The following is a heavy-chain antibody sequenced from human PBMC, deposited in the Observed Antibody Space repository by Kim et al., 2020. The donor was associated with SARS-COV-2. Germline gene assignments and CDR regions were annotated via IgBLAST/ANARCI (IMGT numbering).Heavy chain of an antibody. CDR3: ARDGDIVVVPAAISWFDP. J-gene: IGHJ5*02. CDR2: IYTSGST. Sequence: SETLSLTCTVSGGSISSGSYYWSWIRQPAGKGLEWIGRIYTSGSTNYNPSLKSRVTISVDTSKNQFSLKLSSVTAADTAVYYCARDGDIVVVPAAISWFDPWGQGTLVTVSS. V-gene: IGHV4-61*02. D-gene: IGHD2-2*02. CDR1: GGSISSGSYY.